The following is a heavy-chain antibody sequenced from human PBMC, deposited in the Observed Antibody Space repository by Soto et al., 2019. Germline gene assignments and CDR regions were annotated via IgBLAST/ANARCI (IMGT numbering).Heavy chain of an antibody. Sequence: SETLSLTCAASGGSISSGGYSWSWIRQPPGKGLEWIGYIYHSGSTYYNPSLKSRVTISVDRSKNQFSLKLSSVTAADTAVYYCARAEGIAARPGWFDPWGQGTLVTVSS. V-gene: IGHV4-30-2*01. CDR2: IYHSGST. J-gene: IGHJ5*02. CDR1: GGSISSGGYS. CDR3: ARAEGIAARPGWFDP. D-gene: IGHD6-6*01.